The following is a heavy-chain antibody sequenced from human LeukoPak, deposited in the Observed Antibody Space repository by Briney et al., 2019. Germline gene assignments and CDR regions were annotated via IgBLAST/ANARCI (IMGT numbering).Heavy chain of an antibody. CDR3: ARDRRARGLWFGEARGY. Sequence: ASVRVSCKASGYTFNNFGISWVRQAPGQGLEWMGWMSAYNGDTKYAEKVQDRVTMTTDTSTSTVYMELRSLTSDDTAVYYCARDRRARGLWFGEARGYWGQGTQVTVSS. J-gene: IGHJ4*02. V-gene: IGHV1-18*01. D-gene: IGHD3-10*01. CDR1: GYTFNNFG. CDR2: MSAYNGDT.